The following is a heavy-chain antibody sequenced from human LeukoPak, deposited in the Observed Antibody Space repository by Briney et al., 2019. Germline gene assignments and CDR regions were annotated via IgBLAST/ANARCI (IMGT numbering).Heavy chain of an antibody. Sequence: PGGSLRLSCAASGFSFSNYGMHWVRQAPGNGPEWVAYMRSDGSTKYYADSVKGRFTISRDNSKKTLYLQMNSLRPEDTAVYYCAKGYDSSGYYLDYWGQGTLVTVSP. J-gene: IGHJ4*02. V-gene: IGHV3-30*02. CDR3: AKGYDSSGYYLDY. CDR1: GFSFSNYG. D-gene: IGHD3-22*01. CDR2: MRSDGSTK.